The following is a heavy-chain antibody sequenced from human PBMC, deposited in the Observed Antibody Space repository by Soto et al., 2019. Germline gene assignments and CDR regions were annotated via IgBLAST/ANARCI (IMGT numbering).Heavy chain of an antibody. D-gene: IGHD1-20*01. J-gene: IGHJ6*02. CDR3: ATQRRYNWNYYYYYGMDV. CDR2: IIPIFGTA. Sequence: GASVKVSCKASGGTFSSYAISWVRQAPGQGLEWMGGIIPIFGTANYAQKFQGRVTITADKSTSTAYMELSSLRSEDTAVYYCATQRRYNWNYYYYYGMDVWGQGTTVTVSS. CDR1: GGTFSSYA. V-gene: IGHV1-69*06.